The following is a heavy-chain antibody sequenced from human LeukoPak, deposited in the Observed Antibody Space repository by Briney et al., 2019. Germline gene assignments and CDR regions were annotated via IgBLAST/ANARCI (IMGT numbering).Heavy chain of an antibody. CDR2: VYATGST. J-gene: IGHJ4*02. Sequence: SETLSLTCTVSGGSVSNYFWSWIRQPAGKRLEWIGRVYATGSTNYNPSLKSRVTMSIDTSKNQFSLKLSSVTAADTAVYYRARVKEWELTADFDYWGQGTLVTVSS. V-gene: IGHV4-4*07. CDR3: ARVKEWELTADFDY. CDR1: GGSVSNYF. D-gene: IGHD1-26*01.